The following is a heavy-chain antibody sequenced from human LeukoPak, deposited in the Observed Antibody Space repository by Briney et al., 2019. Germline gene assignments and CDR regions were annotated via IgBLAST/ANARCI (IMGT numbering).Heavy chain of an antibody. D-gene: IGHD4-17*01. J-gene: IGHJ4*02. CDR1: GFTYSRYW. CDR2: IKGDESYT. V-gene: IGHV3-74*01. Sequence: GGSLRLSCAAFGFTYSRYWMHWVRQVPGKGLVWVARIKGDESYTFYADSVKGRFTISRDNAKNTLYLQMNSLRAEDTAVYYCASQADSAYGDYNWGQGTLVTVSS. CDR3: ASQADSAYGDYN.